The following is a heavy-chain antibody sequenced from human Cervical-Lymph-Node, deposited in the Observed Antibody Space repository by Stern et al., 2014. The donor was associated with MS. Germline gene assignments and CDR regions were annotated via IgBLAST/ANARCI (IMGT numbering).Heavy chain of an antibody. D-gene: IGHD3-3*01. J-gene: IGHJ4*02. Sequence: QVTLKESGPVLVKPTQTLTLTCTFSGFSLSTSGMRVSWIRQPPGKALEWLARIDWDDDKFYSTSLKTRLTISKDTSKNQVVLTMTNMDPVDTATYYCARSPPYYEFWNDYYYFDYWGQGTLVAVSS. CDR3: ARSPPYYEFWNDYYYFDY. V-gene: IGHV2-70*04. CDR1: GFSLSTSGMR. CDR2: IDWDDDK.